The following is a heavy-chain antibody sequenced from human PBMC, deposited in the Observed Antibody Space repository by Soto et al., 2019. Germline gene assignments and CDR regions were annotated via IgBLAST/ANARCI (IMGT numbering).Heavy chain of an antibody. D-gene: IGHD5-12*01. CDR3: TTHFHGYSSFDQGNYFDH. Sequence: EVHLVESGGGLVKPGGSLRLSCAASGFTFSHAWMNWVRQAPGKGLEWVGRIKSKTDGGTTDYAAPVKGRFTISRDDSKNALYLQMNSLKTEDTAVYYCTTHFHGYSSFDQGNYFDHWGQGTLVTVSS. CDR2: IKSKTDGGTT. J-gene: IGHJ4*02. V-gene: IGHV3-15*01. CDR1: GFTFSHAW.